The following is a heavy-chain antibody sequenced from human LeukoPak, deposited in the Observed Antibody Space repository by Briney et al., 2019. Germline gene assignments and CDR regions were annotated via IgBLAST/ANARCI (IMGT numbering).Heavy chain of an antibody. Sequence: SVTVSCKASGATFSDYALNWVRQAPGQGLEWMGVFIPILGTANSTQKFHDRLTITADISTNTAYMELSSLRSEDTAVYFCAAIPVFGVVLHQEPVWGKGTTVTVSS. D-gene: IGHD3-3*01. CDR1: GATFSDYA. CDR3: AAIPVFGVVLHQEPV. CDR2: FIPILGTA. J-gene: IGHJ6*04. V-gene: IGHV1-69*10.